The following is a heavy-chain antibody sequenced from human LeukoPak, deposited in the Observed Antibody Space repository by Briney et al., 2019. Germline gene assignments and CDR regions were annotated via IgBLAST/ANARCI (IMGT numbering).Heavy chain of an antibody. CDR1: GGSISSSSYY. CDR3: ARRRRDYDFWSGYSQFDP. Sequence: SETLSLTCTVSGGSISSSSYYWGWIRQPPGKGLEWIGSIYYSGSTYYNPSLKSRVTISIDTSKNQFSLRLRSVTAADTAVYYCARRRRDYDFWSGYSQFDPWGQGTLVTVSS. CDR2: IYYSGST. D-gene: IGHD3-3*01. V-gene: IGHV4-39*01. J-gene: IGHJ5*02.